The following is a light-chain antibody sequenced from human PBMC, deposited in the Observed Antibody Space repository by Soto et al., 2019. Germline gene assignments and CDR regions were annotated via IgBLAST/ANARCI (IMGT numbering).Light chain of an antibody. Sequence: QSVLTQPPSVSAAPGPKVTMSCSGSSSNIGKYYVSWHQQLPGTAPKLLIYENDKRPSGIPDRFSGSKSGTSATLGITGLQTGDEADYYCGTWDSSLTTFVFGTGTKVTVL. CDR1: SSNIGKYY. CDR2: END. CDR3: GTWDSSLTTFV. V-gene: IGLV1-51*02. J-gene: IGLJ1*01.